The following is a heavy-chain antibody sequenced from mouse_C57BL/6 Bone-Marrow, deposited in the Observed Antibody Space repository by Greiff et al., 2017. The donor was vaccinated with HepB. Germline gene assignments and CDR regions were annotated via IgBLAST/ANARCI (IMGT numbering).Heavy chain of an antibody. CDR3: TKVLAAFDV. CDR1: GFTFSSYA. CDR2: ISSGGDYL. Sequence: EVMLVESGEGLVKPGGSLKLSCAASGFTFSSYAMSWVRQTPEKRLEWVAYISSGGDYLYYADTVKGRFTISRDNARNTLYLQMSSLKSEDTAMYYCTKVLAAFDVWGTGTTVTVSS. D-gene: IGHD1-3*01. J-gene: IGHJ1*03. V-gene: IGHV5-9-1*02.